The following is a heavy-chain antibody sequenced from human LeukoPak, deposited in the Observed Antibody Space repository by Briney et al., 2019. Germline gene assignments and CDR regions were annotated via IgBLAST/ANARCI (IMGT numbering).Heavy chain of an antibody. CDR3: ARDWRWYYYDSSGLMDY. CDR2: ISYDGSNK. J-gene: IGHJ4*02. CDR1: GFTFSSYA. Sequence: GRALRLSCAASGFTFSSYAMHWVRQAPGKGLEWVAVISYDGSNKYYADSVKGRFTISRDNSKNTLYLQMNSLRAEDTAVYYCARDWRWYYYDSSGLMDYWGQGTLVTVSS. D-gene: IGHD3-22*01. V-gene: IGHV3-30-3*01.